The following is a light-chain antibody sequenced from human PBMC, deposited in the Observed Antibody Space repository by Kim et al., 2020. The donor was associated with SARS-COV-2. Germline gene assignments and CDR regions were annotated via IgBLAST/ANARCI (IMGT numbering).Light chain of an antibody. Sequence: SASVGDRGTITCQASHDISNYLNWYQQKPEKAPKLLISGATNLEAGVPSRFGGSGSGRHFTFTISSLQPDDIATYYCQQYDDLPFTFGPGTKVEI. CDR2: GAT. V-gene: IGKV1-33*01. CDR3: QQYDDLPFT. J-gene: IGKJ3*01. CDR1: HDISNY.